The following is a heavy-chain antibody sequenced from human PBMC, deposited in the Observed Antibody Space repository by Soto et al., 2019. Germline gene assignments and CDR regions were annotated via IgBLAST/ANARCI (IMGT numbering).Heavy chain of an antibody. CDR1: GFTFSSFA. CDR2: ISSNGGST. CDR3: ASSKYNYDGSGPSFDY. J-gene: IGHJ4*02. D-gene: IGHD3-22*01. Sequence: GGSLRLSCAASGFTFSSFAMHWVRQAPGKGLEHVSAISSNGGSTYYANSVRGRFTISRDNSRNTLYLQMGSLRAEDMAVYYCASSKYNYDGSGPSFDYWGQGT. V-gene: IGHV3-64*01.